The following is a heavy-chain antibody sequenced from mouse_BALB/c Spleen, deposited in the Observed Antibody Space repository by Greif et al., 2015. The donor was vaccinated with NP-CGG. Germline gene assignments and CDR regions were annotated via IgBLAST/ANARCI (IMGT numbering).Heavy chain of an antibody. CDR3: ARQYGKGFAY. Sequence: EVMLVGSGGGLVQPGGSLKLSCAASGFTFSSYTMSWVRQTPEKRLEWVAYISNGGGSTYYPDTVKGRFTISRDNAKNTLYLQMSSLKSEDTAMYYCARQYGKGFAYWGQGTLVTVSA. J-gene: IGHJ3*01. D-gene: IGHD2-10*02. CDR2: ISNGGGST. CDR1: GFTFSSYT. V-gene: IGHV5-12-2*01.